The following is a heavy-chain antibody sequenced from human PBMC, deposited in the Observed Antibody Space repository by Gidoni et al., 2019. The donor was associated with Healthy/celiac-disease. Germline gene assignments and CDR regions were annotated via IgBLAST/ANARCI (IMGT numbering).Heavy chain of an antibody. Sequence: QVQLQESGPALLKPSETLSLTCTVPGGSVSCGRYYLSWIQQTPGKGLEWIGYIYYSESHNYHPSLKSRVTRSGDTSKNQFSLRLSSVTAADTAVYYCATIPGRYYYDSSGYYLAGDYGMDVWGQGTTVTVSS. CDR2: IYYSESH. CDR1: GGSVSCGRYY. D-gene: IGHD3-22*01. J-gene: IGHJ6*02. CDR3: ATIPGRYYYDSSGYYLAGDYGMDV. V-gene: IGHV4-61*01.